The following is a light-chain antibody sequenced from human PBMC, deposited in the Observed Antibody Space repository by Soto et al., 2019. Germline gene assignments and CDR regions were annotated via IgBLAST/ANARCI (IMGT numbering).Light chain of an antibody. J-gene: IGKJ5*01. CDR1: QSVSSN. V-gene: IGKV3-15*01. CDR3: QQYNNWPPIT. Sequence: EIVMTQSPATLSVSPGERATLSWSASQSVSSNVAWYQQKPGQAPRLLIYVASTRATGIPARFSGSGSGTEFTPTISSLQSEDFAVYYCQQYNNWPPITFGQGTRLEIK. CDR2: VAS.